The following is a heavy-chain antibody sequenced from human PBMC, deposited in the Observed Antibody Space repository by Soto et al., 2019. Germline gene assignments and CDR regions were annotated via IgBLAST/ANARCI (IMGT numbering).Heavy chain of an antibody. J-gene: IGHJ5*02. Sequence: SVKVSCKASGGTFSSYAISWVREAPGQGLELMGGIIPIFGTANYAQKFQGRVTITADESTSTAYMELSSLRSEDTGVYYCARDEYYSDSSGYYYSNWFDPWGQGTLVTVYS. CDR1: GGTFSSYA. D-gene: IGHD3-22*01. V-gene: IGHV1-69*13. CDR3: ARDEYYSDSSGYYYSNWFDP. CDR2: IIPIFGTA.